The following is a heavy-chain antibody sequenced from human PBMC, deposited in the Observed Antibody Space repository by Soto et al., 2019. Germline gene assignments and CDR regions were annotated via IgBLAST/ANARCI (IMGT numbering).Heavy chain of an antibody. CDR3: ARISSTRGYYYYYGMDV. CDR1: GYTFTSYG. V-gene: IGHV1-18*01. J-gene: IGHJ6*02. Sequence: ASVKVSCKASGYTFTSYGISWVRQAPGQGLEWMGWISAYNGNTNYAQKPQGRVTMTTDTSTSTAYMELRSLKSDDTAVYYCARISSTRGYYYYYGMDVWGQVTTVTVSS. CDR2: ISAYNGNT. D-gene: IGHD2-2*01.